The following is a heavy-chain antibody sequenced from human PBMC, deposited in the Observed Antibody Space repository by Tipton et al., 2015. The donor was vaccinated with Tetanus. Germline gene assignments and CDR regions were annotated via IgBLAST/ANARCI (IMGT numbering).Heavy chain of an antibody. J-gene: IGHJ4*02. CDR2: MNPASGNT. V-gene: IGHV1-8*01. CDR1: GYTFTSYD. Sequence: QLVQSGAEVKKPGASVRVSCKASGYTFTSYDINWVRQATGQGLEWMGWMNPASGNTGYAQKFQGRVTMTRDTSMSTAFMEVTRLGSEDTAVYFCARDQLDHWGQGTLVTVSS. CDR3: ARDQLDH.